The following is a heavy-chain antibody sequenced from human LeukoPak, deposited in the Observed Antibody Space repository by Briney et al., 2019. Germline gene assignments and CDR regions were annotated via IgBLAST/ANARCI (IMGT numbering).Heavy chain of an antibody. CDR2: IDPSDSYT. CDR3: ARLRGYTYGYSDY. CDR1: GYSFTNYW. J-gene: IGHJ4*02. V-gene: IGHV5-10-1*01. Sequence: GGSLQISCKGSGYSFTNYWISWVRQMPGKGLEWMGRIDPSDSYTNYSPSFQGHVTISADKSVSTAYLQWSSLKASDTAIYYCARLRGYTYGYSDYWGQGTLVTVSS. D-gene: IGHD5-18*01.